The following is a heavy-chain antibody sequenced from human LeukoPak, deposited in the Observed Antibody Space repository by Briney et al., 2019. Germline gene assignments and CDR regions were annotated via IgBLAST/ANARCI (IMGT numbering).Heavy chain of an antibody. CDR1: GFTFDDYA. J-gene: IGHJ4*02. CDR3: AKALQPLIAARPIDY. D-gene: IGHD6-6*01. V-gene: IGHV3-9*01. Sequence: PGGSLRLSCAASGFTFDDYAMHRVRQAPGKGLEWVSGISWNSGSIGYADSVKGRFTISRDNAKNSLYLQMNSLRAEDTALYYCAKALQPLIAARPIDYWGQGTLVTVSS. CDR2: ISWNSGSI.